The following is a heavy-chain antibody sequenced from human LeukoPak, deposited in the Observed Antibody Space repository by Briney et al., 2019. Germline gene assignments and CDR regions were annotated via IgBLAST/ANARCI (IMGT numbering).Heavy chain of an antibody. V-gene: IGHV3-23*01. D-gene: IGHD4-17*01. CDR3: GRDPNGDYVGAFEF. CDR2: IKGSGGGS. Sequence: PGGSLRLSCAASGFPFSDYAMTWVRQAPGKGLEWVSSIKGSGGGSSYADSVKGRFTMTRDNSKSTLYLQMNSLRAGDTAVYFCGRDPNGDYVGAFEFWGQGTLVTVSS. J-gene: IGHJ3*01. CDR1: GFPFSDYA.